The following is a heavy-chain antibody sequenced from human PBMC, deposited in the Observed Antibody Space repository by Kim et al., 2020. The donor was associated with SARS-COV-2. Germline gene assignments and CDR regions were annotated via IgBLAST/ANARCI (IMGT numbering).Heavy chain of an antibody. CDR2: ISYDGSNK. V-gene: IGHV3-30*18. J-gene: IGHJ4*01. CDR3: AKDEADNYGSGVGDY. Sequence: GGSLRLSCAASGFTFSSYGMHWVRQAPGKGLEWVAVISYDGSNKYYADSVKGRFTISRDNSKNTLYLQMNSLRAEDTAVYYCAKDEADNYGSGVGDYWG. D-gene: IGHD3-10*01. CDR1: GFTFSSYG.